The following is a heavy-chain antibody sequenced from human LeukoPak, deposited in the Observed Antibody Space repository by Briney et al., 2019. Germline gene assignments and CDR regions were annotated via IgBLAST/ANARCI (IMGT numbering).Heavy chain of an antibody. CDR3: ARDPSSGWYLKGWFDP. CDR1: GFTFSSYE. V-gene: IGHV3-21*01. Sequence: TAGGSLRLSCAASGFTFSSYEMNWVRQAPGKGLEWVSSISSSSSYIYYADSVKGRFTISRDNAKNSLYLQMNSLRAEDTAVYYCARDPSSGWYLKGWFDPWGQGTLVTVSS. CDR2: ISSSSSYI. D-gene: IGHD6-19*01. J-gene: IGHJ5*02.